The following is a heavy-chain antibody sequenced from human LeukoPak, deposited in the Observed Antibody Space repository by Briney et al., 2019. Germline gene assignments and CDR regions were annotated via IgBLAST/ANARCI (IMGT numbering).Heavy chain of an antibody. J-gene: IGHJ5*02. CDR2: IKSDGST. CDR3: AKEIVFLFGDP. Sequence: GGSLRLSCAASGFTFSSYWMHWVRQAPGKGLVWVSRIKSDGSTNYADSVKGRFAISRDNSQNTVHLQMNSLRAEDTATYYCAKEIVFLFGDPWGQGALVTVSS. CDR1: GFTFSSYW. D-gene: IGHD2/OR15-2a*01. V-gene: IGHV3-74*01.